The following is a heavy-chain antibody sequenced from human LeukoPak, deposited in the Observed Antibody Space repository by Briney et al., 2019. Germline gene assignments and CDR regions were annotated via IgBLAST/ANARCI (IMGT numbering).Heavy chain of an antibody. CDR2: ISGSGGST. J-gene: IGHJ5*02. V-gene: IGHV3-23*01. D-gene: IGHD2-2*01. CDR3: AKVTVIVVVPAAMGGFDP. Sequence: GGSLRLSCAASGFTFSSYAMSWVRQAPGKGLEWVSAISGSGGSTYYADSVKGRFTISRDNSKNTLYLQMNSLRAEDTAVYYCAKVTVIVVVPAAMGGFDPWGQGTLVTVSS. CDR1: GFTFSSYA.